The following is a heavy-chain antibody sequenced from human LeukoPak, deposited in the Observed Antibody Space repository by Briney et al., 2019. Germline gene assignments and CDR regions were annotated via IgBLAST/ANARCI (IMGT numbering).Heavy chain of an antibody. Sequence: ASVKVSCKAFGYTFTSNYMHWVRQAPGQGPEWMGVISPSGGSTTYAQKFQGRVTLTRDMSTSTDYLELSSLRSEDTAVYYCARGDDFWSGYRVFDYWGQGTLVTVSS. CDR3: ARGDDFWSGYRVFDY. J-gene: IGHJ4*02. CDR2: ISPSGGST. D-gene: IGHD3-3*01. CDR1: GYTFTSNY. V-gene: IGHV1-46*01.